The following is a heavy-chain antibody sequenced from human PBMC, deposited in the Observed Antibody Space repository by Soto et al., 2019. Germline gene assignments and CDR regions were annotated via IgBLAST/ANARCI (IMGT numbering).Heavy chain of an antibody. J-gene: IGHJ3*02. CDR1: GFTFSSYG. Sequence: GGSLRLSCAASGFTFSSYGMHWVRQAPGKGLEWVAVISYDGSNKYYADSVKGRFTISRDNSKNTMYLQMNSLRAEDTAVYYCATLAVAGTLVAFDIWGQGTMVTVSS. CDR2: ISYDGSNK. CDR3: ATLAVAGTLVAFDI. D-gene: IGHD6-19*01. V-gene: IGHV3-30*03.